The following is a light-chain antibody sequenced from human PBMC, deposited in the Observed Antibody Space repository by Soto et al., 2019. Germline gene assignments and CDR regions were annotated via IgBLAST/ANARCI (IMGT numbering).Light chain of an antibody. CDR2: WAS. CDR1: QGLLYRSNNENY. Sequence: DIVMTQSPDSLALSLGETATINCKSSQGLLYRSNNENYLAWYQQKPGQPPKLLIYWASTRESGVPERFSGSGSGTDFTLTINSLQPEDVAVYYCQQRSNWPPTFGQGSNLEIK. V-gene: IGKV4-1*01. CDR3: QQRSNWPPT. J-gene: IGKJ2*01.